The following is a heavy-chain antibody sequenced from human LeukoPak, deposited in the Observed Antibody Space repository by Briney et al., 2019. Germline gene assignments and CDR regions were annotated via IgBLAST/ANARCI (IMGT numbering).Heavy chain of an antibody. J-gene: IGHJ4*02. CDR3: ARDIAAADSYYFDY. D-gene: IGHD6-13*01. CDR2: IRYDGTNK. V-gene: IGHV3-30*02. CDR1: GFTFRSYG. Sequence: GGSLRLSCAASGFTFRSYGMHWVRQAPGKGLEWVAFIRYDGTNKYQADSVKGRFTISRDNSKNTLYLQMNSLRAEDTSVYYCARDIAAADSYYFDYWGQGILVTVSS.